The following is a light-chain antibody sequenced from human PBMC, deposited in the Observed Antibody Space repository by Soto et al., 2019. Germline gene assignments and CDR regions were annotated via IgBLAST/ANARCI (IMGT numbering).Light chain of an antibody. CDR2: DNN. J-gene: IGLJ1*01. CDR1: SSNIGSND. Sequence: QSVLTQPPSVSAAPGQKVTIPCSGGSSNIGSNDVCWYQQVPGTAPKVLIYDNNKRPSGIPDRFSGSKSGTSATLGISGLQTGDEADYYCGTWHSDSYVFGSGTRSPS. V-gene: IGLV1-51*01. CDR3: GTWHSDSYV.